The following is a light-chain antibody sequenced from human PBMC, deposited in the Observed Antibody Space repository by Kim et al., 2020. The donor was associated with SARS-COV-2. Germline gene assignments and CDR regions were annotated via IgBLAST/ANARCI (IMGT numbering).Light chain of an antibody. V-gene: IGLV3-21*04. CDR1: NIGRKS. J-gene: IGLJ1*01. CDR2: YDT. CDR3: QVWDSSSGYV. Sequence: SYELTQPPSVSVAPGKTARITCGGNNIGRKSVHWHQQKPGQAPVLAIYYDTDRPSGIPERFSGSNSGNTATLTISRVEAGDEADYYCQVWDSSSGYVFGTGTKVTVL.